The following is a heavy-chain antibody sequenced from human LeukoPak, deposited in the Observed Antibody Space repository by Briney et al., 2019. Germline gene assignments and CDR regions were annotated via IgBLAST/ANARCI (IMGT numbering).Heavy chain of an antibody. CDR3: AREGYCSGGSCSGDY. J-gene: IGHJ4*02. D-gene: IGHD2-15*01. V-gene: IGHV4-38-2*02. CDR2: IYHSGST. CDR1: GYSISSGYY. Sequence: SETLSLTCTVSGYSISSGYYWGWIRQPPGKGLESTGSIYHSGSTYYNPSLKSRVTISVDTSKNQFSLKLSSVTAADTAVYYCAREGYCSGGSCSGDYWGQGTLVTVSS.